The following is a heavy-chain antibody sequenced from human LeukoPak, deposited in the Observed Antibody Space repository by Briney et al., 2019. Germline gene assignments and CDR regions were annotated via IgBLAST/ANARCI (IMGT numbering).Heavy chain of an antibody. D-gene: IGHD3-22*01. Sequence: GGSLRLSCAASGFTFSDFYMTWIRQAPGKGLEWVSYISNSGSTIYYADSVKGRFTISRDNAKNSLYLQMNSLRAEDTAVYYCARSADSSGYFREITLYYFDYWGQGTLVTVCS. CDR3: ARSADSSGYFREITLYYFDY. J-gene: IGHJ4*02. CDR2: ISNSGSTI. V-gene: IGHV3-11*01. CDR1: GFTFSDFY.